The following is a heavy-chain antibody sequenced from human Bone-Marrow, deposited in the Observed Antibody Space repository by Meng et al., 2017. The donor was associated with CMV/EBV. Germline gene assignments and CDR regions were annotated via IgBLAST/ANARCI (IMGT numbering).Heavy chain of an antibody. CDR3: AKEACSTTSCYYNYYYGLDV. V-gene: IGHV3-23*03. CDR1: GFTFSSYA. CDR2: IYSGGTST. D-gene: IGHD2-2*01. Sequence: GESLKISCAVSGFTFSSYAMGWVRQAPGKGLEWVSVIYSGGTSTHYADSVKGRFTISRDNSKNTLFLQMNSLRAEDTAVYYCAKEACSTTSCYYNYYYGLDVWGQGTTVTVSS. J-gene: IGHJ6*02.